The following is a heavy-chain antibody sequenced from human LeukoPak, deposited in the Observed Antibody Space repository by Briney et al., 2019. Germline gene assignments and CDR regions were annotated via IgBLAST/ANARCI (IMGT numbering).Heavy chain of an antibody. CDR3: VRGDNRDY. J-gene: IGHJ4*02. Sequence: PGGSLRLSCAASGFTFSTSTMNWVRQAPGKGLEWVSSIGHTSTDKYYVASVKGRFTISRDNAENSLYLQMNSLRAEDSAVYYCVRGDNRDYWGQGTLVTVSS. CDR2: IGHTSTDK. V-gene: IGHV3-21*01. CDR1: GFTFSTST. D-gene: IGHD1-14*01.